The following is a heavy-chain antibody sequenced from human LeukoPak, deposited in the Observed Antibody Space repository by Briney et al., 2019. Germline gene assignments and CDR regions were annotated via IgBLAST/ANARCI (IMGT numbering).Heavy chain of an antibody. J-gene: IGHJ4*02. D-gene: IGHD3-10*02. CDR3: AKDVRGYNRPFDY. CDR2: INGSGANT. V-gene: IGHV3-23*01. CDR1: GFTFGSCA. Sequence: PGGSLRLSCAASGFTFGSCAMNWVRQAPGKRLEWLSSINGSGANTYYADSVEGRFTISRDNSQNTLYLQMNSLRAEDTAVYYCAKDVRGYNRPFDYWGQGTLVTVSS.